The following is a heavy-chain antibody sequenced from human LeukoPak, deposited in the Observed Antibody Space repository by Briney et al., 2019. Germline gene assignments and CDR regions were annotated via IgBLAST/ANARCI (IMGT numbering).Heavy chain of an antibody. D-gene: IGHD2-15*01. J-gene: IGHJ5*02. Sequence: ASVKVSCKVSGYTLTELSMHWVRQAPGKGLEWMGGFDPEDGETIYAQKFQGRVTVTEDTSTDTAYMELSSLRSEDTAVYYCATERYCSGGSCYSANWFDPWGQGTLVTVSS. CDR3: ATERYCSGGSCYSANWFDP. V-gene: IGHV1-24*01. CDR2: FDPEDGET. CDR1: GYTLTELS.